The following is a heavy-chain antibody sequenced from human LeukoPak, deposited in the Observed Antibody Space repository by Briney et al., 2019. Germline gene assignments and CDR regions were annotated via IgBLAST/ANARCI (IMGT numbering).Heavy chain of an antibody. CDR1: GFPVSSNY. J-gene: IGHJ4*02. CDR3: VREGASSHN. Sequence: GGSLRLSCAASGFPVSSNYMSWVRQAPGGGLEWVSIIYSGGNTHYAESVKGRFIISRDNSQNTVHLQMNSLRAEDTAVYYCVREGASSHNWGQGTLVTVSS. CDR2: IYSGGNT. D-gene: IGHD4/OR15-4a*01. V-gene: IGHV3-66*01.